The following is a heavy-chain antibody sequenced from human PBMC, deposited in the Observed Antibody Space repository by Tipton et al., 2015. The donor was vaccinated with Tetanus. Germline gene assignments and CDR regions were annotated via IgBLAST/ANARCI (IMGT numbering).Heavy chain of an antibody. CDR1: GGSISSSSYH. Sequence: TLSLTCTVSGGSISSSSYHWGWIRQPPGKGLEWIGSIYYSGSTYYNPSLKSRVTISVDTSKNQFSLKLSSVTAADTAVYYCARGVWFGPGPKYYFDYWGQGTLVTVSS. CDR3: ARGVWFGPGPKYYFDY. D-gene: IGHD3-10*01. V-gene: IGHV4-39*07. CDR2: IYYSGST. J-gene: IGHJ4*02.